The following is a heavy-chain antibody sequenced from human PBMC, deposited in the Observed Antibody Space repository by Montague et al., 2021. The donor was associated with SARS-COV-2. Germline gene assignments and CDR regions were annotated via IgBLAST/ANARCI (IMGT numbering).Heavy chain of an antibody. CDR3: ARDLEYSSSPPFDY. CDR1: GFTFSSYA. CDR2: ISYDGSNK. Sequence: SLRLSCAASGFTFSSYAMHWVRQAPGKGLEWVAVISYDGSNKYYADSVKGRFTISRDNSKNMLYLQMNSLRAEDTAVYYCARDLEYSSSPPFDYWGQGTLVTVSS. J-gene: IGHJ4*02. D-gene: IGHD6-6*01. V-gene: IGHV3-30-3*01.